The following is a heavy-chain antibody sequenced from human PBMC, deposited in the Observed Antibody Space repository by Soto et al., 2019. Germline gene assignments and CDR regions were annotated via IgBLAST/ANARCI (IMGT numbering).Heavy chain of an antibody. V-gene: IGHV4-34*01. CDR3: ARGRRTAVTIDY. D-gene: IGHD4-17*01. Sequence: QVQLQQWGAGLLKPSETLSLTCAVYGGSFSGYYWSWIRQPPGKGLEWIGEINHSGSTNYNPSLKIRVAMSVDTSKNQSSLKLNSVTAAETAVYSCARGRRTAVTIDYWGQVTLVTVSS. CDR2: INHSGST. CDR1: GGSFSGYY. J-gene: IGHJ4*02.